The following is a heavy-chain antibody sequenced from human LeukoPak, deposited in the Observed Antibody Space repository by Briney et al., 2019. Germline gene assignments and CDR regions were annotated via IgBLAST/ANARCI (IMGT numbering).Heavy chain of an antibody. CDR3: ANCYYGSGSCFDY. V-gene: IGHV3-30*04. D-gene: IGHD3-10*01. Sequence: SLRLSCAASGFTFSSYAMHWVRQAPGKGLEWVAVISYDGNNKNYADSVKGRFTISRDNAKNSVYLQMNSLRAEDTAVYYCANCYYGSGSCFDYWGQGTLVTVSS. CDR1: GFTFSSYA. J-gene: IGHJ4*02. CDR2: ISYDGNNK.